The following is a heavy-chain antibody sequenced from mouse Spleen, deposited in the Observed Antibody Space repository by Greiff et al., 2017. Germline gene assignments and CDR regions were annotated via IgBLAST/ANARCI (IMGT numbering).Heavy chain of an antibody. CDR3: ARSDYYGSPAWFAY. Sequence: QVQLQQSGAELVKPGASVKISCKASGYAFSSYWMNWVKQRPGKGLEWIGQIYPGDGDTNYNGKFKGKATLTADKSSSTAYMQLSSLTSEDSAVYFCARSDYYGSPAWFAYWGQGTLVTVSA. D-gene: IGHD1-1*01. J-gene: IGHJ3*01. V-gene: IGHV1-80*01. CDR1: GYAFSSYW. CDR2: IYPGDGDT.